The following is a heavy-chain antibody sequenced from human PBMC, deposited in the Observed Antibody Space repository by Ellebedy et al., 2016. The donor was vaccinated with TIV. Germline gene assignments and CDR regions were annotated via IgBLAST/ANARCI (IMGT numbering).Heavy chain of an antibody. D-gene: IGHD3-9*01. CDR1: GFTFSDYY. CDR3: ARDDDDILTGRNAMDV. Sequence: PGGSLRLSCAASGFTFSDYYMSWIRQAPGKGLEWVSSISNNGRIIYYADSMKGRFTISRDNTKNSLSLQMNSLRAADTAVYYCARDDDDILTGRNAMDVWGQGTTVTVSS. V-gene: IGHV3-11*01. CDR2: ISNNGRII. J-gene: IGHJ6*02.